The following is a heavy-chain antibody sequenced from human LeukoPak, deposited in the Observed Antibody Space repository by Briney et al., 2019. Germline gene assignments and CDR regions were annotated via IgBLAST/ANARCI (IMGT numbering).Heavy chain of an antibody. V-gene: IGHV3-74*01. D-gene: IGHD6-25*01. J-gene: IGHJ5*02. Sequence: AGGSLRLSCAASGFTFSRYWMHWVRQAPGKGLVWVSHINSDGSSPTYADSVKGRFTISRDNAKNTLYLQMHSLGAEDTAVYYCARGGFDPWGQGTLVTVSS. CDR2: INSDGSSP. CDR3: ARGGFDP. CDR1: GFTFSRYW.